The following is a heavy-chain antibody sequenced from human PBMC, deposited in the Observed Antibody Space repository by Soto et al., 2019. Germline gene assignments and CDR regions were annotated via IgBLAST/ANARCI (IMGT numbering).Heavy chain of an antibody. V-gene: IGHV3-7*03. Sequence: PGGSLRLSCAASAFTFSSYWVSWVRQAPGKGLEWVANIKQDGIYYADSVKGRFTTSGDSSKNIVYLQMDDLRPADTAVYYCASWHLREHAYDVWGQGTTVTVSS. CDR1: AFTFSSYW. CDR3: ASWHLREHAYDV. CDR2: IKQDGI. D-gene: IGHD4-17*01. J-gene: IGHJ3*01.